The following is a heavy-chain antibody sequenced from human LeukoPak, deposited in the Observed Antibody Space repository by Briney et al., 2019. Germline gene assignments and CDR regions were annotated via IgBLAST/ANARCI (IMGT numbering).Heavy chain of an antibody. D-gene: IGHD2-2*01. V-gene: IGHV4-61*01. CDR1: GGSVSSGSYY. Sequence: SETLSLTCTVSGGSVSSGSYYWSWIRQPSGKGLEWIGYIYYSGSTNYNPSLKSRVTISVDTSKNQFSLKLSSVTAADTAVYYCARASVVVPAAMIGAEFDYWGQGTLVTVSS. CDR2: IYYSGST. CDR3: ARASVVVPAAMIGAEFDY. J-gene: IGHJ4*02.